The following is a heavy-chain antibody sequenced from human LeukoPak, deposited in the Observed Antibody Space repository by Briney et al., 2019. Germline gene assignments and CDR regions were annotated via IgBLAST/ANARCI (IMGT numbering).Heavy chain of an antibody. J-gene: IGHJ4*02. V-gene: IGHV3-23*01. CDR3: AKDSGEEELGFGEPMDFDF. CDR2: VSTRAGTT. Sequence: GGSLKLSCAASGFTFRSYAVSWVRQAPGKGPEWVSTVSTRAGTTYYADSVKGRFTISRDNSKNTLYLQMNSLRAEDTAVYYCAKDSGEEELGFGEPMDFDFWGPGTLVTVSS. CDR1: GFTFRSYA. D-gene: IGHD3-10*01.